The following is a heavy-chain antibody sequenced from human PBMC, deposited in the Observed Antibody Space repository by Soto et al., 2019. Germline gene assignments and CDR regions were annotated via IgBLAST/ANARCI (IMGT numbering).Heavy chain of an antibody. D-gene: IGHD3-10*01. CDR3: ARLLWSHSNWFDP. CDR1: GFTFSTYA. J-gene: IGHJ5*02. Sequence: PGGSLRLSCAASGFTFSTYAMAWVRQAPGKGLEWVSGVSASGLNTDYADPVKGRFYISRDNSKNTVSLHMNSLRAEDTALYYCARLLWSHSNWFDPWGQGTLVTVSS. CDR2: VSASGLNT. V-gene: IGHV3-23*01.